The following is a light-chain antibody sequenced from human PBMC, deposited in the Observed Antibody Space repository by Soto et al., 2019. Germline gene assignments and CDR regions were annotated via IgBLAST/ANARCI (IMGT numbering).Light chain of an antibody. Sequence: QSVLTQPASVSGSPGQSITISCTGTSSDVGGYNYVSWYQQHPGKAPKLMIYEVSNRPSGVSNRFSGSKSGNTASLTISGLQAEDEADYYCSSYTSSSTSCVFGTRTKV. V-gene: IGLV2-14*01. CDR2: EVS. CDR3: SSYTSSSTSCV. CDR1: SSDVGGYNY. J-gene: IGLJ1*01.